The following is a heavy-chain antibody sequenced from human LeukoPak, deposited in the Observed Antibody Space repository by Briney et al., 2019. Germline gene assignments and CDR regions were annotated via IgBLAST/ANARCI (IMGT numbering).Heavy chain of an antibody. V-gene: IGHV1-69*01. CDR2: IIPIFGTA. CDR1: GGTFSSYA. D-gene: IGHD4-23*01. Sequence: SVKVSCKASGGTFSSYAISCVRQAPGQGLEWMGGIIPIFGTANYAQKFQGRVTITADESTSTAYMELSSLRSEDTAVYYCAREQRIYGGSFFDYWGQGTLVTVSS. J-gene: IGHJ4*02. CDR3: AREQRIYGGSFFDY.